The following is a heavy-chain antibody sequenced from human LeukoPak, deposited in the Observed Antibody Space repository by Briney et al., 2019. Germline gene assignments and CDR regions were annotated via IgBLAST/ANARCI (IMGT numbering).Heavy chain of an antibody. V-gene: IGHV3-74*01. J-gene: IGHJ4*02. D-gene: IGHD4-23*01. CDR1: GFTFSSYW. CDR3: ARGRPHGNDY. CDR2: IASDGSST. Sequence: GGSLRLSCAASGFTFSSYWMNRVRQAPGKGLVWVSRIASDGSSTTYADSVKGRFSISRDNAKHTLYLQMNSLRVEDTAVYYCARGRPHGNDYWGQGTLVTVSS.